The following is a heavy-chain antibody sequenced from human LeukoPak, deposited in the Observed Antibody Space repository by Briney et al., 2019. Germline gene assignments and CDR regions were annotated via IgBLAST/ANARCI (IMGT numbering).Heavy chain of an antibody. D-gene: IGHD5-12*01. CDR3: VRDTSGPDY. CDR1: GFILSSHW. V-gene: IGHV3-7*01. CDR2: IKEDATEK. Sequence: PGGSLRLSCAASGFILSSHWMSWVRQAPGKGLEWVANIKEDATEKFYLDSVKGRFSISRDNAKNSLHLQMNSLRAEDTAVYYCVRDTSGPDYWGQGTLVTVSS. J-gene: IGHJ4*02.